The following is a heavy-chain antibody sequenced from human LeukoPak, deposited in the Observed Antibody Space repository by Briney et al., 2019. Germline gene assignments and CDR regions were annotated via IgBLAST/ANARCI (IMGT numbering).Heavy chain of an antibody. CDR1: GFTFSNYA. Sequence: GGSLRLSCAASGFTFSNYAMNWVRQAPGKGLEWVSKISTSGDGTYYADSVKGRFITSRDNSKNTLYLQMNSLRAEDTAVYYCAKSKSWWYYFDYWGQGSLVTVSS. CDR2: ISTSGDGT. V-gene: IGHV3-23*01. J-gene: IGHJ4*02. D-gene: IGHD2-8*02. CDR3: AKSKSWWYYFDY.